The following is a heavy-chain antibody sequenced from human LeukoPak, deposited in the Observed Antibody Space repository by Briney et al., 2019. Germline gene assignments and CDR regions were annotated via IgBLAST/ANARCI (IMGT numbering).Heavy chain of an antibody. CDR1: GGTFSSYA. Sequence: SVKVSCKASGGTFSSYAISWVRQAPGQGLEWMGGIIPIFGTANYAQRFQGRVTITTDESTSTAYMELSSLRSEDTAVYYCASSLGEVDWFDPWGLGTLVTVSS. D-gene: IGHD3-10*01. CDR3: ASSLGEVDWFDP. CDR2: IIPIFGTA. V-gene: IGHV1-69*05. J-gene: IGHJ5*02.